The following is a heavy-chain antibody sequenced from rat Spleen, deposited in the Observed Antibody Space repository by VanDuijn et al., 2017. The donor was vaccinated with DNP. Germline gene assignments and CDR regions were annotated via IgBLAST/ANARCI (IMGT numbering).Heavy chain of an antibody. D-gene: IGHD4-3*01. J-gene: IGHJ3*01. V-gene: IGHV2-6*01. CDR1: GFSLTDYS. CDR3: ARGYGVAGFAY. Sequence: QVQLKESGPGLVQPSQTLSLTCTVSGFSLTDYSVHWVRQPPGKVLEWIAAISSGGRTYYNSALKSRLSISRDTSKSQVFLKMNSLQTEDTAMYFCARGYGVAGFAYWGQGTMVTVSS. CDR2: ISSGGRT.